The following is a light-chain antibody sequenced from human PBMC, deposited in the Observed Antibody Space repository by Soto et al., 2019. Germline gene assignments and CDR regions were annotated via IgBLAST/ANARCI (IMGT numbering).Light chain of an antibody. V-gene: IGLV1-44*01. CDR2: SNN. J-gene: IGLJ1*01. CDR3: AAWDDILYSRF. CDR1: RSNIGSNP. Sequence: QSVLTHPPSASGTPGQRVTISCSGSRSNIGSNPVNWYQQLPGTAHEPIIDSNNQRPSEVPDRFSGSRSGISASLAISGVQSEDEDDYYCAAWDDILYSRFFGTGTKLTVL.